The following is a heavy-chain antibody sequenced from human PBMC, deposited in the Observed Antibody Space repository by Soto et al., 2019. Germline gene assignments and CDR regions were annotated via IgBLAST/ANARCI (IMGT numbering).Heavy chain of an antibody. Sequence: SETLSLTCAVSGDSIIGTHWWSWVRRPPGKGLEFIGETHHSRGTNYNPSLRSRVTMSLDKSKNQLSLILYSVTAADTGVYYCARYSAASGTYYFDYWGQGTLDTVSS. CDR1: GDSIIGTHW. CDR3: ARYSAASGTYYFDY. D-gene: IGHD6-13*01. J-gene: IGHJ4*01. V-gene: IGHV4-4*02. CDR2: THHSRGT.